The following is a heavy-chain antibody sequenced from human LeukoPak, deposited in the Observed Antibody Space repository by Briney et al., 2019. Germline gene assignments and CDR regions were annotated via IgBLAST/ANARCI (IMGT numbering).Heavy chain of an antibody. CDR1: GFTFTNYW. Sequence: GGSLRLSCAASGFTFTNYWMHWVRQAPGKGLEWVGHIKSETDGGTTDYAAPVKGRFTISRDDSKNTLYLQMNSLKTEDTAVYYCTTRVAVAGSGFHHWGQGTLVTVSS. CDR2: IKSETDGGTT. CDR3: TTRVAVAGSGFHH. J-gene: IGHJ1*01. V-gene: IGHV3-15*01. D-gene: IGHD6-19*01.